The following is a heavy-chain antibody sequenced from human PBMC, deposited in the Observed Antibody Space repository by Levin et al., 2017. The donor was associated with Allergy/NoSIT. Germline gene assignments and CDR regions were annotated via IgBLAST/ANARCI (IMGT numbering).Heavy chain of an antibody. CDR1: GYTFTGYY. V-gene: IGHV1-2*02. CDR2: INPNSGGT. CDR3: ARLERERFGEFTVDY. D-gene: IGHD3-10*01. J-gene: IGHJ4*02. Sequence: ASVKVSCKASGYTFTGYYMHWVRQAPGQGLEWMGWINPNSGGTNYAQKFQGRVTMTRDTSISTAYMELSRLRSDDTAVYYCARLERERFGEFTVDYWGQGTLVTVSS.